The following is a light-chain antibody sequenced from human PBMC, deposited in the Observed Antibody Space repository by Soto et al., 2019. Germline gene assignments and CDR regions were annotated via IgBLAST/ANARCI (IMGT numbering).Light chain of an antibody. J-gene: IGKJ4*01. V-gene: IGKV3-20*01. CDR1: QSLNFNF. Sequence: EIVLTQSPGTLSLFPGERATVSCTASQSLNFNFLGWSQKKSGQAPRLLIYAASTRATGIPDRFSGSGSGIDFTLTISRLEPEDSAVYYCQQYGVSPTFGGGTKVEIK. CDR2: AAS. CDR3: QQYGVSPT.